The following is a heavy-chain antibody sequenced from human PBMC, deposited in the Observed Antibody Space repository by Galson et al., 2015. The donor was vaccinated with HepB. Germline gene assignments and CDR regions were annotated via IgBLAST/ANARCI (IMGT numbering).Heavy chain of an antibody. D-gene: IGHD1-14*01. Sequence: SVKVSCKASGYTFTGYYMHWVRQAPGQGLEWMGWINPNGGSTSYAQKFQGRVTMTRDTSTSAVYMELSSLRSEDTAVYYCARDPETPLGYWGQGTLVTVSS. CDR2: INPNGGST. CDR1: GYTFTGYY. V-gene: IGHV1-46*01. J-gene: IGHJ4*02. CDR3: ARDPETPLGY.